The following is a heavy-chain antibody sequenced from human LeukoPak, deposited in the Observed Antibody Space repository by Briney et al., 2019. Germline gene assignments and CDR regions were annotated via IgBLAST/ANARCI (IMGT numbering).Heavy chain of an antibody. Sequence: PGGSLRLSCAASGFTFSSYSMNWVRQAPGKGLEWVSSISRSSSYIYYADSVKGRFTISRDNAKNSLYLQMNSLRAEDTAVYYCARGSGVPAAITAPDYWGQGTLVTVSS. CDR1: GFTFSSYS. J-gene: IGHJ4*02. CDR3: ARGSGVPAAITAPDY. V-gene: IGHV3-21*01. CDR2: ISRSSSYI. D-gene: IGHD2-2*02.